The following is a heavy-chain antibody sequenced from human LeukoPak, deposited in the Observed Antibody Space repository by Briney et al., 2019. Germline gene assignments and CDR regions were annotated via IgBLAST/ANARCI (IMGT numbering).Heavy chain of an antibody. D-gene: IGHD3-22*01. J-gene: IGHJ4*02. CDR1: GFTFSSYG. CDR3: AKVAGRYDSSGYLDY. V-gene: IGHV3-30*18. CDR2: ISYDGSNK. Sequence: GGSLRLSCAASGFTFSSYGMHWVRQAPGKGLEWVAVISYDGSNKYYADSVKGRFTISRDNSKNTLYLQMNSLRAEDTAVYYCAKVAGRYDSSGYLDYWGQGTLVTVSS.